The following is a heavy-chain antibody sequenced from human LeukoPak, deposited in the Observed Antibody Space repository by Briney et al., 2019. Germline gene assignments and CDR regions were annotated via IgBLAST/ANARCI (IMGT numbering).Heavy chain of an antibody. CDR3: AGGQVGATTLFDY. J-gene: IGHJ4*02. V-gene: IGHV4-59*01. CDR2: ISYSGST. CDR1: GGSISSDY. Sequence: PSETLSLTCTVSGGSISSDYCNWIRQPPGKGLEWTGYISYSGSTNYNPSLKSRVTISVDTPKNQFALRLSSVTAADTAVYYCAGGQVGATTLFDYWGQGILVTVSS. D-gene: IGHD1-26*01.